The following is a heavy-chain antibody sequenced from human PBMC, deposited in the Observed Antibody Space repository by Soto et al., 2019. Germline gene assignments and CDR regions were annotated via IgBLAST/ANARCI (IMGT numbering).Heavy chain of an antibody. CDR3: TTVPRAYCGGDCYSVEGY. J-gene: IGHJ4*02. V-gene: IGHV3-15*01. Sequence: PGGSLRLSCAASGFTFSNAWMSWVRQAPGKGLEWVGRIKSKTDGGTTDYAAPVKGRFTISRDDSKNTLYLQMNSLKTEDTAVYYCTTVPRAYCGGDCYSVEGYWGQGTLVTVSS. CDR1: GFTFSNAW. CDR2: IKSKTDGGTT. D-gene: IGHD2-21*02.